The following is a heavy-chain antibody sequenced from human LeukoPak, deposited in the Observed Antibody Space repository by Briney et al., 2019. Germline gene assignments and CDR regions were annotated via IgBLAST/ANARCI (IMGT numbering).Heavy chain of an antibody. V-gene: IGHV1-3*01. Sequence: ASVKVSCKASGFTFTNYAMYWVRQAPGQRLEWMAWINADNGNTKYSPKFQGRVTITRDTSASTVYMELSSLTSEDTAVYYCAREWVWFGEPRYFSYWGQGTLVTVSS. D-gene: IGHD3-10*01. CDR1: GFTFTNYA. J-gene: IGHJ4*02. CDR3: AREWVWFGEPRYFSY. CDR2: INADNGNT.